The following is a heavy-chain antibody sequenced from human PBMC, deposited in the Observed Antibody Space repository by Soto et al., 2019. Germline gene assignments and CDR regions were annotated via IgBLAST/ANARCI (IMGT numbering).Heavy chain of an antibody. V-gene: IGHV4-59*01. Sequence: SETLSLTCTVSCGSISSYCWSWVRRPPGKGLEWIGYIYDSGSTKYNPSLKSRVTISVDTSKNQFSLKVSSVTAADTAVYYCARGDSDLDYWGQGTLVTRLL. CDR3: ARGDSDLDY. CDR2: IYDSGST. CDR1: CGSISSYC. J-gene: IGHJ4*02. D-gene: IGHD5-18*01.